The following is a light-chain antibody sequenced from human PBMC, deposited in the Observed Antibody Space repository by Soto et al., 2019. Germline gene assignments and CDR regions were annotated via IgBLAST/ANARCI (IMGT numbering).Light chain of an antibody. Sequence: DIPMTQSPSYVSASVGDRVTITCRASQVIGSWLAWYQQKPGKAPKLLIYAASSLHSGVPSSFSGSGSGTDFTLTISSLQPEDSATYYCQQANSFPWTFDQGTKVEIK. V-gene: IGKV1-12*01. CDR1: QVIGSW. CDR3: QQANSFPWT. CDR2: AAS. J-gene: IGKJ1*01.